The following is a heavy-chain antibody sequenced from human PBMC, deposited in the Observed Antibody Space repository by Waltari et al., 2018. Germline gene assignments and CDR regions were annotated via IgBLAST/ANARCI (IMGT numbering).Heavy chain of an antibody. CDR2: IDSDGSRT. V-gene: IGHV3-74*01. CDR1: GFPFSSHW. J-gene: IGHJ3*01. Sequence: LSCAASGFPFSSHWMHWVRQVPGKGLVWVSRIDSDGSRTRYADSVKGRFTISRDNANNILHLQMNSLRAEDTAVYYCASCSGDYYDSSAYYSCAFDVWGQGTMVSVSS. D-gene: IGHD3-22*01. CDR3: ASCSGDYYDSSAYYSCAFDV.